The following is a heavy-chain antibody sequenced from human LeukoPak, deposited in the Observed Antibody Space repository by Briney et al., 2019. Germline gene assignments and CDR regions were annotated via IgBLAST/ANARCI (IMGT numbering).Heavy chain of an antibody. J-gene: IGHJ4*02. D-gene: IGHD1-1*01. CDR2: IIPIFGTA. V-gene: IGHV1-69*06. CDR1: GGTFSSYA. CDR3: ASGQLERRGNDY. Sequence: ASVTVSCKASGGTFSSYAISWVRQAPGQGLEWMGGIIPIFGTANYAQKFQGRVTITADKSTSTAYMELSSLRAEDTAVYYCASGQLERRGNDYWGQGTLVTVSS.